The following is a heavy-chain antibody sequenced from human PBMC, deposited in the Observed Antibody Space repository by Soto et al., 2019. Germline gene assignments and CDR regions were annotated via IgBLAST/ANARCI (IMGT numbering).Heavy chain of an antibody. Sequence: DVQLVESGGGLVKPGGSLRLSCTVSGFTFSNYTMDWVRQAPGKGLEWVSSISSGSNYIYYADSVKGRFTISRDNAKNSLYRQMNSLRAEDTAVFYCARGIYCTLDICYTGYYYMDAWGKGTTVTVSS. CDR1: GFTFSNYT. CDR3: ARGIYCTLDICYTGYYYMDA. D-gene: IGHD2-2*02. J-gene: IGHJ6*03. V-gene: IGHV3-21*01. CDR2: ISSGSNYI.